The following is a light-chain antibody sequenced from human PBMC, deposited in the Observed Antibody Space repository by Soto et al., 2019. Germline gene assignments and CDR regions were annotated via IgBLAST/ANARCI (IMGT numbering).Light chain of an antibody. CDR2: DVS. Sequence: QSALTQPASVSGSPGQSITISCSGTNSDVGGYNYVSWYQQHPGKAPKLMIYDVSYRPSGISNRFSGSKSDNTASLTISGLQADDEADYYCSSYTTSSLYVFGTGTKVTVL. V-gene: IGLV2-14*01. J-gene: IGLJ1*01. CDR1: NSDVGGYNY. CDR3: SSYTTSSLYV.